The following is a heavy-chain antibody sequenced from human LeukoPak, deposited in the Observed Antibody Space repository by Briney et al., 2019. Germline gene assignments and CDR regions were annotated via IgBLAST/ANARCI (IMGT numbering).Heavy chain of an antibody. Sequence: GGSLRLSCTASGFSFSGHWMHWARQLPGKGLVWVSCISPTGSTTSYADSVKGRFTVSRDNAKNTLYLQVNNLRAEDTAVYYCARGPNSNWSGLDFWGQGTLLTVSS. CDR2: ISPTGSTT. V-gene: IGHV3-74*01. CDR1: GFSFSGHW. D-gene: IGHD6-6*01. J-gene: IGHJ4*02. CDR3: ARGPNSNWSGLDF.